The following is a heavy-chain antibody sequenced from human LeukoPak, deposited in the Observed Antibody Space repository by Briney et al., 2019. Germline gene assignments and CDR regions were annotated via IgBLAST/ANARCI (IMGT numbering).Heavy chain of an antibody. V-gene: IGHV1-46*01. CDR3: PWNSGSGFDY. Sequence: ASVKVSCKASGYSFTSYYMLWLRQAPGPGLEWMGRIDPNGGSTSYAQKFQGRVTMTRDTSTSTVYMELSRLRSEDTAVYYCPWNSGSGFDYWGQGTLVTVS. J-gene: IGHJ4*02. CDR2: IDPNGGST. CDR1: GYSFTSYY. D-gene: IGHD2-15*01.